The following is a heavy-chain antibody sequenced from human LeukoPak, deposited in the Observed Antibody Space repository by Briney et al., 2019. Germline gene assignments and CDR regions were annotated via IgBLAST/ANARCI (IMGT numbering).Heavy chain of an antibody. CDR2: ISSSGSTI. Sequence: GGTLRLSCAASGFTFSSYEMNWVRQAPGKGLEWVSYISSSGSTIYYADSVKGRFTISRDNAKNSLYLQMNSPRAEDTAVYYCAELGITMIGGVWGKGTTVTISS. CDR1: GFTFSSYE. V-gene: IGHV3-48*03. D-gene: IGHD3-10*02. CDR3: AELGITMIGGV. J-gene: IGHJ6*04.